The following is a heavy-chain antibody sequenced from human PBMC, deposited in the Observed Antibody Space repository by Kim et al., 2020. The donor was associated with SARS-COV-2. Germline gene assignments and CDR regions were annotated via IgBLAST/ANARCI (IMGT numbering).Heavy chain of an antibody. CDR2: ISSNGGST. J-gene: IGHJ6*02. V-gene: IGHV3-64*01. D-gene: IGHD3-10*01. CDR1: GFTFSSYA. Sequence: GGSLRLSCAASGFTFSSYAMHWVRQAPGKGLEYVSAISSNGGSTYYANSVKGRFTISRDNSKNTLYLQMGSLRAEDMAVYYCAKTMVVYRGYYGMDVWG. CDR3: AKTMVVYRGYYGMDV.